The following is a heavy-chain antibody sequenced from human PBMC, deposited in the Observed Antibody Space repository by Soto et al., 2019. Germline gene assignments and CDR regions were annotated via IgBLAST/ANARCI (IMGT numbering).Heavy chain of an antibody. D-gene: IGHD3-10*02. V-gene: IGHV3-73*02. CDR3: YTPNVWGITKTRSRLAY. CDR1: GFTFSGSS. CDR2: IRSKTNSYAT. Sequence: EVQLVESGGGLVQPGGSLKLSCAASGFTFSGSSIHWVRQASGKGLEWIGRIRSKTNSYATAYAASVKGRFTISRDDSKDTAYLPMDGLKTGDTAVYFCYTPNVWGITKTRSRLAYWGQGTLVTVSS. J-gene: IGHJ4*02.